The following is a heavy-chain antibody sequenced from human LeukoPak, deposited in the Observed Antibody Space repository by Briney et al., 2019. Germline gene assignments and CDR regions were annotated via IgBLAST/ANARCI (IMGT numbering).Heavy chain of an antibody. V-gene: IGHV3-66*01. CDR2: IYSGGAT. J-gene: IGHJ4*02. Sequence: GGSLRLSCAASGVTVGNNYMIWVLHAPGKGLWWVSRIYSGGATNYADSVKGRFTISRDSSKNTLFLQLNSLRAEDTAVYYCARDPSAVALGTYGWGQGTLVTVSS. D-gene: IGHD6-13*01. CDR3: ARDPSAVALGTYG. CDR1: GVTVGNNY.